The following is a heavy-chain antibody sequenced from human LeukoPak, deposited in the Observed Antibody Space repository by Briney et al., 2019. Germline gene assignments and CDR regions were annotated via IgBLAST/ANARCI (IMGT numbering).Heavy chain of an antibody. CDR3: ARDSGSYYRGFDP. Sequence: EASVKVSCKASGYTFTSYGISWVRQAPGQGLEWMGIINPSGGSTSYAQKFQGRVTMTRDTSTSTVYMELSSLRSEDTAVYYCARDSGSYYRGFDPWGQGTLVTVSS. J-gene: IGHJ5*02. V-gene: IGHV1-46*01. CDR1: GYTFTSYG. D-gene: IGHD1-26*01. CDR2: INPSGGST.